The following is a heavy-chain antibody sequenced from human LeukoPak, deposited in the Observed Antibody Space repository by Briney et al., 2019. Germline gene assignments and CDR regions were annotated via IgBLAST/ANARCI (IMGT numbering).Heavy chain of an antibody. CDR2: IYYSGST. D-gene: IGHD2-2*01. V-gene: IGHV4-39*07. J-gene: IGHJ4*02. CDR1: GGSVSSSSNY. Sequence: PSETLSLTCSVSGGSVSSSSNYWGWIRQPPGKGLEWIGSIYYSGSTYYNPSLKSRVTISVDTSKNQFSLKLSSVTAADTAVYYCARWVVGHYLDYWGQGTLVTASS. CDR3: ARWVVGHYLDY.